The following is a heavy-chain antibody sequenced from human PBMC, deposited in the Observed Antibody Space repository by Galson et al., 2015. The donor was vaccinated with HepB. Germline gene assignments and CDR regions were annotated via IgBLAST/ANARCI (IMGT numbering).Heavy chain of an antibody. CDR2: ISYDGSNK. CDR1: GFTFSSYG. J-gene: IGHJ3*02. V-gene: IGHV3-30*03. CDR3: ASRWDIVVVPAARSGAFDI. Sequence: SLRLSCAASGFTFSSYGMHWVRQAPGKGLEWVAVISYDGSNKYYADSVKGRFTISRGNSKNTLYLQMNSLRAEDTAVYYCASRWDIVVVPAARSGAFDIWGQGTMVTVSS. D-gene: IGHD2-2*01.